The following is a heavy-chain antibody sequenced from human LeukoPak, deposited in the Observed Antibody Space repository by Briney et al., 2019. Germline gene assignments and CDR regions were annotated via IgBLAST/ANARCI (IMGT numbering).Heavy chain of an antibody. D-gene: IGHD4-17*01. V-gene: IGHV1-69*13. CDR3: ARASTSDYGDYRDWFYP. J-gene: IGHJ5*02. CDR1: GCTFTNYG. CDR2: IIPIFGTA. Sequence: HVASVKVSCKASGCTFTNYGISWVRLAPGQGLEWMGGIIPIFGTANYAQKFQGRVTITADESTSTAYMELSSLRSEDTAVYYCARASTSDYGDYRDWFYPWGQGTLVTVSS.